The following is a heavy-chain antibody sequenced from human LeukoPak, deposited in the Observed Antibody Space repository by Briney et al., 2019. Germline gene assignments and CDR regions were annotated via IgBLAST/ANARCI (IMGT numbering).Heavy chain of an antibody. CDR3: ARALNPLPGTYYFDY. D-gene: IGHD2-15*01. Sequence: SETLSLTCTVSGASINSHYWSWILQPAGKGLEWIGRIYISGSTNYNSSLQSRVTMSVDTSQNQFSLKLTSVTAADTAVYYCARALNPLPGTYYFDYWGQGTLVTVSS. CDR1: GASINSHY. J-gene: IGHJ4*02. CDR2: IYISGST. V-gene: IGHV4-4*07.